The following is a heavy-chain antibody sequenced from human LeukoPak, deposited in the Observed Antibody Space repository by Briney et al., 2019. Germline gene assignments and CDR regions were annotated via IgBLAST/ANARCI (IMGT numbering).Heavy chain of an antibody. J-gene: IGHJ5*01. V-gene: IGHV3-30*02. CDR2: LPYDGSYN. Sequence: GGSLRLSCEVSGVSLSSYGMHWVRQAPGKGLEWVAWLPYDGSYNSTAASLKGRFAISKDISKNTLYLDIDSLTPEDTAVYYCAAAGLGVAHWFSSWGQATLVIVSS. CDR1: GVSLSSYG. CDR3: AAAGLGVAHWFSS. D-gene: IGHD2-15*01.